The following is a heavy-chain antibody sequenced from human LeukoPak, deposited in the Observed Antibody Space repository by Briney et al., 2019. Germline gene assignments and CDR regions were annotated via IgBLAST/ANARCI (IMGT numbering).Heavy chain of an antibody. D-gene: IGHD3-3*01. CDR3: ATMDNLRFLEWLSRGYYGMDV. CDR2: FDPEDGET. CDR1: GYTLTELS. Sequence: ASVKVFCKVSGYTLTELSMHWVRQAPGKGLEWMGGFDPEDGETIYAQKFQGRVTMTEDTSTDTAYMELSSLRSEDTAVYYCATMDNLRFLEWLSRGYYGMDVWGQGTTVTVSS. J-gene: IGHJ6*02. V-gene: IGHV1-24*01.